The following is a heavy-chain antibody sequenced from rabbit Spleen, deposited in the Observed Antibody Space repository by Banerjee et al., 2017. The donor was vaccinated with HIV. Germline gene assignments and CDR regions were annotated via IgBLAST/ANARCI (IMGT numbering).Heavy chain of an antibody. V-gene: IGHV1S45*01. D-gene: IGHD8-1*01. Sequence: QEQLEESGGDLVKPGASLTLTCTASGFSFSNNYVMCWVRQAPGKGLDWIACISAGSSDNTYYASWAKGRFTISKTSSTTVTLQMTSLTAADTAAYFCARDGAGGSYFALWGPGTLVTVS. J-gene: IGHJ4*01. CDR2: ISAGSSDNT. CDR1: GFSFSNNYV. CDR3: ARDGAGGSYFAL.